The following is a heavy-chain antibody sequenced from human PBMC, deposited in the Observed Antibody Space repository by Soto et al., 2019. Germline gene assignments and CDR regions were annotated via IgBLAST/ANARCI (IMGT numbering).Heavy chain of an antibody. CDR2: IWYDGSNK. V-gene: IGHV3-33*01. D-gene: IGHD3-3*01. J-gene: IGHJ6*03. CDR1: GFTFSSYG. Sequence: QVQLVESGGGVVQPGRSLRLSCAASGFTFSSYGMHWVRQAPGKGLEWVAVIWYDGSNKYYADSVKGRFTISRDNSKNTLYLQMNSLRAEDTAVYYCARDPYDFWSVLNRYYYMDVWGKGTTVTVSS. CDR3: ARDPYDFWSVLNRYYYMDV.